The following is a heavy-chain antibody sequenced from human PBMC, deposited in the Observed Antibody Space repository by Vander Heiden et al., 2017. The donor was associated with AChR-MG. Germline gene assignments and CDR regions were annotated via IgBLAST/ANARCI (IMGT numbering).Heavy chain of an antibody. CDR3: AVTYYYDSSGYYDGY. Sequence: EVQLVESGGGLVQPGGSLRLSCAASGFTFSSYWMGWVRQAPGKGLEWVANIKQDGSEKYYVDSVKGRFTISRDNAKNSLYLQMNSLRAEDTAVYYCAVTYYYDSSGYYDGYWGQGTLVTVSS. D-gene: IGHD3-22*01. J-gene: IGHJ4*02. V-gene: IGHV3-7*03. CDR2: IKQDGSEK. CDR1: GFTFSSYW.